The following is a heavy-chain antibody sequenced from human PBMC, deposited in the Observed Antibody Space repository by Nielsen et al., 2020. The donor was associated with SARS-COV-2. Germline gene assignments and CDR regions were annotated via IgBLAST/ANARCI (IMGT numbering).Heavy chain of an antibody. CDR3: AREYSRSGNWFDP. CDR1: GYSFTSYW. J-gene: IGHJ5*02. CDR2: IYPGDSDT. D-gene: IGHD6-6*01. Sequence: KVSCKGSGYSFTSYWIGWVRQMPGKGLEWMGIIYPGDSDTRYSPSFQGQVTISADKSISTAYLQWSSLKASDTAMYYCAREYSRSGNWFDPWGQGSLVTVS. V-gene: IGHV5-51*01.